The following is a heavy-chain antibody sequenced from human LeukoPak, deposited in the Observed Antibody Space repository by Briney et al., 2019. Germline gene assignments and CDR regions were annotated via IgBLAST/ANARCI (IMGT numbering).Heavy chain of an antibody. D-gene: IGHD5-12*01. Sequence: GGSLRLSCAASGFTFSSYAMSWVRQAPGKGLEWVANIKQDGSEKYYVDSVKGRFTISRDNAKNSLCLQMNSLRAEDTAVYYCARVGSEVALFDYWGQGTLVTVSS. CDR2: IKQDGSEK. J-gene: IGHJ4*02. V-gene: IGHV3-7*01. CDR3: ARVGSEVALFDY. CDR1: GFTFSSYA.